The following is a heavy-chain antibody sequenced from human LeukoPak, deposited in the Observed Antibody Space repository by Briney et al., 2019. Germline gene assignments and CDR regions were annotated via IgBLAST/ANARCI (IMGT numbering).Heavy chain of an antibody. CDR2: INPSGGST. D-gene: IGHD3-10*01. V-gene: IGHV1-46*01. Sequence: ASVKVSCKASGYTFTSYYMHWVRRAPGQGLEWMGIINPSGGSTSYAQKFQGRVTMTRDTSTSTVYMELSSLRSEDTAVYYCARGWRITMVRGVIDYWGQGTLVTVSS. J-gene: IGHJ4*02. CDR1: GYTFTSYY. CDR3: ARGWRITMVRGVIDY.